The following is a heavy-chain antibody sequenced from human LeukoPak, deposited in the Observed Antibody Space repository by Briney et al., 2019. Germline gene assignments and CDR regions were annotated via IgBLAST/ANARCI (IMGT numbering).Heavy chain of an antibody. D-gene: IGHD2-15*01. CDR1: GFTFSNYA. J-gene: IGHJ4*02. CDR3: AKDTDCSGGSCYSSY. CDR2: ISGSGGST. Sequence: GGSLRLSCAASGFTFSNYAMNWVRQAPGKGLEWVSAISGSGGSTYYADSVKGRFTISRDNSKNTLYLQMNSLRAEDTAVYYCAKDTDCSGGSCYSSYRGQGTLVTVSS. V-gene: IGHV3-23*01.